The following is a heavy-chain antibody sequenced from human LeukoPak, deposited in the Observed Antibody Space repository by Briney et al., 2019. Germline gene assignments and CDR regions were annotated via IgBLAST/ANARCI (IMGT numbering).Heavy chain of an antibody. D-gene: IGHD4/OR15-4a*01. CDR1: GFFFSDYW. V-gene: IGHV3-7*04. CDR2: IKKDGSEK. J-gene: IGHJ4*02. CDR3: ARGPAYGDRSEYLDH. Sequence: GGSLRLSCAASGFFFSDYWVSWVRQVPGKGLEWVADIKKDGSEKNELDSVKGRFTISRDNAKNSLDLQISSLKVEDTAVYFCARGPAYGDRSEYLDHWGPGILVTVSS.